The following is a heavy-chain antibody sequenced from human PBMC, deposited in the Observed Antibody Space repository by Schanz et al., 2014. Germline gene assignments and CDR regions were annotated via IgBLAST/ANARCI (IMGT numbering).Heavy chain of an antibody. Sequence: VQPGGSLRXXCAASXFTFSNXWMSWVRXXXXKGLEWVAYIKXDGSEKXXXDSVKGRFTISRDNAKGSVYLQMNSLXXXXXAVFYCVKIGYTHWSXXDWGQGILXXVSS. CDR3: VKIGYTHWSXXD. CDR1: XFTFSNXW. CDR2: IKXDGSEK. J-gene: IGHJ4*02. V-gene: IGHV3-7*01. D-gene: IGHD6-13*01.